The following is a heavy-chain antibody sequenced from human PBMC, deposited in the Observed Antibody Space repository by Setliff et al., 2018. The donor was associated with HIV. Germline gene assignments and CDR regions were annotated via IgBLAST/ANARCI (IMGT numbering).Heavy chain of an antibody. D-gene: IGHD1-26*01. V-gene: IGHV4-34*01. CDR1: GGSFRGYH. J-gene: IGHJ4*02. CDR3: ARGKGGLVGPAEFDY. CDR2: INHTGNT. Sequence: SETMSLPCAVYGGSFRGYHWNWIRQFPGKGLAWIGEINHTGNTQYNPSLKSRVTMSEETSKNQFSLKLKSVTAADTAIYFCARGKGGLVGPAEFDYWGPGTLVTVSS.